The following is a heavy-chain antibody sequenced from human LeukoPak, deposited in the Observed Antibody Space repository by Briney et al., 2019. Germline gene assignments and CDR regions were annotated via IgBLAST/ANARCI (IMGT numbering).Heavy chain of an antibody. V-gene: IGHV1-18*01. D-gene: IGHD3-22*01. CDR3: ARDLTLVYYDCSGYYYPDY. CDR1: GYTFTSYG. CDR2: ISAYNGNT. J-gene: IGHJ4*02. Sequence: ASVKVSCKASGYTFTSYGIIWVRQAAGQGLEWMGWISAYNGNTNYAQKLQGRVTMTTDTSTSTAYMELRSLRADDTAVYYCARDLTLVYYDCSGYYYPDYWGQGTLVTVSS.